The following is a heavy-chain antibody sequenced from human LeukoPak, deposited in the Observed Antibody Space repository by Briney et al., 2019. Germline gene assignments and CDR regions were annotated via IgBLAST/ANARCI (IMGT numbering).Heavy chain of an antibody. Sequence: SVKVSCKASGGTFSSYAISWVRQAPGQGLEWMGRIIPILGIANYAQKFQGRVTITADKSTSTAYMQLSSLRSEDTAVYYCARGSAAGTDRDYYFDYWGQGTLVTVSS. D-gene: IGHD6-13*01. CDR2: IIPILGIA. CDR1: GGTFSSYA. J-gene: IGHJ4*02. V-gene: IGHV1-69*04. CDR3: ARGSAAGTDRDYYFDY.